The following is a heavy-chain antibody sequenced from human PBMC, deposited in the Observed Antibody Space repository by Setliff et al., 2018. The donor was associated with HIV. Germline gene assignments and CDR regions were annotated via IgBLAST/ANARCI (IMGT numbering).Heavy chain of an antibody. Sequence: SETLSLTCAVSGGSINSGSIYWSWVRRPAGGGLEWIGHMHANGLTTYNPSLRSRAAISMETSKNQFSLRLSAVTAADSAIYYCAGLDSADYFVGVLNFWGQGTRVTVPQ. CDR3: AGLDSADYFVGVLNF. CDR1: GGSINSGSIY. D-gene: IGHD3-22*01. CDR2: MHANGLT. J-gene: IGHJ4*03. V-gene: IGHV4-61*09.